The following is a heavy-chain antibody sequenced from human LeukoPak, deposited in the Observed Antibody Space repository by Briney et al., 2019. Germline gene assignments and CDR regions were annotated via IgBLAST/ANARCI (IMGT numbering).Heavy chain of an antibody. CDR1: GGSSSGYY. J-gene: IGHJ6*02. CDR2: INHSGST. V-gene: IGHV4-34*01. D-gene: IGHD4-17*01. CDR3: ARVRLRSTYYYYGMDV. Sequence: PSETLSLTCAVYGGSSSGYYWSWIRQPPGKGLEWIGEINHSGSTNYNPSLKSRVTISVDTSKNQFSLKLSSVTAADTAVYYCARVRLRSTYYYYGMDVWGQGTTVTVSS.